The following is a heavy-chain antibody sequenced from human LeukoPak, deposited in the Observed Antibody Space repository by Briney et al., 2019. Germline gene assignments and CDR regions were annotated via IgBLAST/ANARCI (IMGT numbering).Heavy chain of an antibody. Sequence: PGGSLRLSCAASGFTFSSYEMNWVRQAPGKGLEWVSYISSSGSTIYYADSVKGRFTISRDNAKNSLYLQMNSLRAEDTAVYYCARALSGHDSYFDWLLSRTLDYWGQGTLVTVSS. V-gene: IGHV3-48*03. D-gene: IGHD3-9*01. CDR1: GFTFSSYE. CDR3: ARALSGHDSYFDWLLSRTLDY. CDR2: ISSSGSTI. J-gene: IGHJ4*02.